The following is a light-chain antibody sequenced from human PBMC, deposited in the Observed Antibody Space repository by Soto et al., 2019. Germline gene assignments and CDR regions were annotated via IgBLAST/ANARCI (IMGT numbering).Light chain of an antibody. CDR3: QQYGSSPALT. CDR1: QSIANND. V-gene: IGKV3-20*01. Sequence: EIMLTQSPGTLSLFPGERATLSCRASQSIANNDLAWYQQKPGQTPRLLIYGASSRATGISDRFSGSGSGTDFTLTISRLEPEDFAVYYCQQYGSSPALTFGGGTKVEIK. CDR2: GAS. J-gene: IGKJ4*01.